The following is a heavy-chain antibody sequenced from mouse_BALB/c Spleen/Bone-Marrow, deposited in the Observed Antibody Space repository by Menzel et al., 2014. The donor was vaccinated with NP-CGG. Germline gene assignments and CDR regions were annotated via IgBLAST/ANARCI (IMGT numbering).Heavy chain of an antibody. CDR3: AVYDCEGFAY. D-gene: IGHD2-4*01. J-gene: IGHJ3*01. CDR2: IDPANGNT. V-gene: IGHV14-3*02. Sequence: EVKLQESGAELVKPGASVKLSCTASGFNIKDTYMHWVKQRPEQGLEWIGRIDPANGNTKYDPKFQGKATITADTSSNTAYLQLSSLTSEDTAVYYCAVYDCEGFAYWCQGTLVTVSA. CDR1: GFNIKDTY.